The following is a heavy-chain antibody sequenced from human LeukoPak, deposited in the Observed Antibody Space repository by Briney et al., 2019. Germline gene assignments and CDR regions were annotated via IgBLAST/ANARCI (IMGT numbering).Heavy chain of an antibody. V-gene: IGHV3-23*01. CDR3: AKRTPADYYDSCGYYYF. J-gene: IGHJ4*02. D-gene: IGHD3-22*01. CDR1: GFTFSSYW. CDR2: ISGSGGST. Sequence: GGSLRLSCAASGFTFSSYWMSWVRQAPGKGLEWVSAISGSGGSTYYADSVKGRFTISRDNSKNTLYLQMNSLRAEDTAVYYCAKRTPADYYDSCGYYYFWGQGTLVTVSS.